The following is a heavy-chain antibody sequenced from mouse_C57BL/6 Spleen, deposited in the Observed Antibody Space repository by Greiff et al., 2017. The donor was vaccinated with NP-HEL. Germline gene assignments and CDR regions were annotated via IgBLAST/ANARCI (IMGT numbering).Heavy chain of an antibody. CDR3: ARRAYGNEGYYAMDY. D-gene: IGHD2-1*01. CDR2: ISDGGSYT. V-gene: IGHV5-4*03. CDR1: GFTFSSYA. Sequence: EVMLVESGGGLVKPGGSLKLSCAASGFTFSSYAMSWVRQTPEKRLEWVATISDGGSYTYYPDNVKGRFTISRDNAKNNLYLQMSHLKSEDTAMYYCARRAYGNEGYYAMDYWGQGTSVTVSS. J-gene: IGHJ4*01.